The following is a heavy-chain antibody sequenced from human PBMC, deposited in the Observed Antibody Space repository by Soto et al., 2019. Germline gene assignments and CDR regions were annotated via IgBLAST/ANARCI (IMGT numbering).Heavy chain of an antibody. J-gene: IGHJ1*01. Sequence: GASVKVSCKASGGSFSSFGISWVRQAPGQGLEWMGGIIPVFGRPNYAQRFRGRLTITADESTNTVYLELIDLRSEDTAVYYCARGGSGYNLWGQGTQVTVSS. CDR1: GGSFSSFG. V-gene: IGHV1-69*13. D-gene: IGHD5-12*01. CDR2: IIPVFGRP. CDR3: ARGGSGYNL.